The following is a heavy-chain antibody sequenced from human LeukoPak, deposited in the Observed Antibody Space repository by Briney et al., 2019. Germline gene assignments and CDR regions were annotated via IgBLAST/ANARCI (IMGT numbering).Heavy chain of an antibody. V-gene: IGHV1-69*02. CDR2: IIPILGIA. D-gene: IGHD6-19*01. J-gene: IGHJ4*02. Sequence: SVKVSCKASGGTFSSYTISWVRQAPGQGLEWMGRIIPILGIANYAQKFQGRVTITADKSTSTAYMELSSLRAEDTAIYYCAGSSGWWAHDYWGQGTLVTVSS. CDR3: AGSSGWWAHDY. CDR1: GGTFSSYT.